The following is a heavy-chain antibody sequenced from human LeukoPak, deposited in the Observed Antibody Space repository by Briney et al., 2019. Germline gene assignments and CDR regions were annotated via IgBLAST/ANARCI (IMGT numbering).Heavy chain of an antibody. CDR2: ISSGSSNV. CDR1: GFIFSNSN. CDR3: ARGSGYYYNY. D-gene: IGHD3-22*01. Sequence: GGSLRLSCAASGFIFSNSNMNWVRQAPGKGLEWVSYISSGSSNVYYADSVKGRFAISRDNPKNSLYLQMSSLSAEDTAAYYCARGSGYYYNYWGQGTLVTVSS. J-gene: IGHJ4*02. V-gene: IGHV3-48*04.